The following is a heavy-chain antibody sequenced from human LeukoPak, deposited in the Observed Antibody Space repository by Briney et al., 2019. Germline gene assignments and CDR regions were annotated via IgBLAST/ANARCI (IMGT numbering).Heavy chain of an antibody. Sequence: GGSLRLSCAASGFTFSSYSMNWVRQAPGKGPEWVSSISSSSSYIYYADSVKGRFTISRDNAKNSLYLQMNSLRAEDTAVYYCARSIAVARFDYWGQGTLVTVSP. J-gene: IGHJ4*02. D-gene: IGHD6-19*01. V-gene: IGHV3-21*01. CDR1: GFTFSSYS. CDR3: ARSIAVARFDY. CDR2: ISSSSSYI.